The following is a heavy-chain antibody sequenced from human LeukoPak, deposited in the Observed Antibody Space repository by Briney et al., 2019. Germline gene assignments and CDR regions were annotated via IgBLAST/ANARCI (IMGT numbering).Heavy chain of an antibody. CDR1: GFTFSSYW. D-gene: IGHD5-12*01. V-gene: IGHV3-7*03. CDR2: IKQDGSEK. J-gene: IGHJ3*02. CDR3: APWLRWDAFDI. Sequence: GGSLRLSCAASGFTFSSYWMSWVRQAPGKGLEWVANIKQDGSEKYYVDCVKGRFTISRDNAKNSLYLQMNSLRAEDTAVYYCAPWLRWDAFDIWGQGTMVTVSS.